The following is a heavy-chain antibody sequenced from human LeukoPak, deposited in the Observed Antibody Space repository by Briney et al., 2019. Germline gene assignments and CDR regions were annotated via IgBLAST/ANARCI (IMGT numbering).Heavy chain of an antibody. J-gene: IGHJ4*02. V-gene: IGHV4-34*08. Sequence: GSLRLSCAASGFTFSSYWMSWIRQPPGKGLEWIGEINHSGSTNYNPSLKSRVTISVDTSKNQFSLKLSSVTAADTAVYYCATNGRYSSSSDYWGQGTLVTVSS. CDR3: ATNGRYSSSSDY. CDR2: INHSGST. D-gene: IGHD6-6*01. CDR1: GFTFSSYW.